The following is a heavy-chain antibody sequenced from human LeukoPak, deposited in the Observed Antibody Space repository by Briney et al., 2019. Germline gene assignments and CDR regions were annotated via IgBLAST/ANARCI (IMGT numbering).Heavy chain of an antibody. Sequence: PGGSLRLSCAASGFTFSSYAMSWVRQAPGKGLEWVSAISGSGGSAYYADSVKGRFTISRDNSKNTLYLQMNSLRAEDTAVYYCAKPTDYYGSGIPPYWGQGTLVTVSS. J-gene: IGHJ4*02. CDR2: ISGSGGSA. V-gene: IGHV3-23*01. CDR3: AKPTDYYGSGIPPY. CDR1: GFTFSSYA. D-gene: IGHD3-10*01.